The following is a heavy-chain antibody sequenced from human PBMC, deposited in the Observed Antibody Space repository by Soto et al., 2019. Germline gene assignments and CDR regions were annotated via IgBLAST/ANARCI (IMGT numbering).Heavy chain of an antibody. V-gene: IGHV1-46*01. D-gene: IGHD2-15*01. CDR1: GYIFTAYS. CDR2: VNPSGGST. J-gene: IGHJ1*01. CDR3: AREENCSDGICYSEYFQR. Sequence: QVQLVQSGAEVKKPGASVKVSCKASGYIFTAYSMHWVRQAPGQGLEWMGVVNPSGGSTNYAQKFQGRITLTRDTTTGKVYMDLSSLTSEDTAVYYWAREENCSDGICYSEYFQRWGQGTLVTVSS.